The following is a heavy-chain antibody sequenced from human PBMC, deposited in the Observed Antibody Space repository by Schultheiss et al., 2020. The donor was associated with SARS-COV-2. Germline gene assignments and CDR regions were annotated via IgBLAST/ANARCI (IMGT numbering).Heavy chain of an antibody. CDR1: GDSIKSNY. D-gene: IGHD1-1*01. J-gene: IGHJ6*02. CDR2: VYFGGSP. V-gene: IGHV4-59*01. Sequence: SETLSLTCTVSGDSIKSNYWSWVRQPPGKGLEWIGYVYFGGSPSYNPSLKSRVTISVDTSKNQFSLRLSSVTAADTAVYYCARERAETQLWPGGTSYHYYYGMDVWGQGTTVTVSS. CDR3: ARERAETQLWPGGTSYHYYYGMDV.